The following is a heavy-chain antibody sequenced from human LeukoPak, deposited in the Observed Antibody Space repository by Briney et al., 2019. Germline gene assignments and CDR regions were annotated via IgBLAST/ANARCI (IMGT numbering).Heavy chain of an antibody. CDR1: GYTFTGYY. D-gene: IGHD2-15*01. J-gene: IGHJ6*03. V-gene: IGHV1-2*02. CDR3: ARSSRPCSGGSCYLYSYYYHNMDV. CDR2: INPNNGGT. Sequence: ASVKVSCKASGYTFTGYYIHWVRQAPGQGLELMGWINPNNGGTNYAQKFQGRVTMTRDTSISTAYVELSRLRSDDTAVYYCARSSRPCSGGSCYLYSYYYHNMDVWGKGITVIISS.